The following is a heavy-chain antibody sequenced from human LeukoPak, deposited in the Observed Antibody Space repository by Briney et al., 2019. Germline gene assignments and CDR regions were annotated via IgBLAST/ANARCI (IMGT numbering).Heavy chain of an antibody. CDR1: GGSFTASSYY. J-gene: IGHJ4*02. CDR2: IYYSGST. Sequence: SETLSLTCIVSGGSFTASSYYWGWVRQPPGKGLEWIGSIYYSGSTFYNPSLKSRLTISIDRTKPQFSLSLSSVTAADTAIYYCARVYGDYSTVAFWGQGTLVTVSS. D-gene: IGHD2-15*01. CDR3: ARVYGDYSTVAF. V-gene: IGHV4-39*07.